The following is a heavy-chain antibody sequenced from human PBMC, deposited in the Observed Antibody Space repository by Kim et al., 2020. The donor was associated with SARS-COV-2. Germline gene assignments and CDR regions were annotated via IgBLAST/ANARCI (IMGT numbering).Heavy chain of an antibody. J-gene: IGHJ4*02. V-gene: IGHV3-48*03. CDR1: GFTFSDYE. D-gene: IGHD2-8*01. Sequence: GGSLRLSCVGSGFTFSDYEFNWVRQAPGRGLEWISYINNTDAATQYADSVKGRFTISRDNTKNSLYLDMNNLRVEDTAVYFCVNNGFYWGRGTPVTVAP. CDR2: INNTDAAT. CDR3: VNNGFY.